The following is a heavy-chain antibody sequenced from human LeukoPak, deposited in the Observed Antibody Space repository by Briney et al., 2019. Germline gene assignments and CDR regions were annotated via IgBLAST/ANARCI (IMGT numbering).Heavy chain of an antibody. Sequence: SETLSLTCTVSGGSISSTRYYWGWIRQPPGKGLEWIGSIYYSGSTYYNPSLKSRVTISVDTSKNQFSLKLSSVTAADTAVYYCARVGEYCSGGSCYHPFDYWGQGTLVTVSS. J-gene: IGHJ4*02. D-gene: IGHD2-15*01. CDR3: ARVGEYCSGGSCYHPFDY. CDR2: IYYSGST. CDR1: GGSISSTRYY. V-gene: IGHV4-39*07.